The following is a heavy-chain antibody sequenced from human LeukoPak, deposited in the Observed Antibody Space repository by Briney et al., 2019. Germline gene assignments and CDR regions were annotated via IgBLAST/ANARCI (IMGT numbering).Heavy chain of an antibody. J-gene: IGHJ4*02. Sequence: PSETLSLTCAVYGGSFSGCYWSWIRQPPGKGLEWIGEISHSGSTNYNPSLKSRVTISVDTSKNQFSLKLSSVTAADTAVYYCARTGRSSGWYRPVYWGQGTLVTVSS. CDR3: ARTGRSSGWYRPVY. V-gene: IGHV4-34*01. D-gene: IGHD6-19*01. CDR2: ISHSGST. CDR1: GGSFSGCY.